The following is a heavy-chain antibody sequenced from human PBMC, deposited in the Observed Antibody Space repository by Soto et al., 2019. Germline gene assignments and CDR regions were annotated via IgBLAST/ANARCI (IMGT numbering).Heavy chain of an antibody. CDR2: LSGSSPYI. CDR1: GFKFRHYV. CDR3: TRDLYQLLDTVHHYSYGMDV. J-gene: IGHJ6*02. V-gene: IGHV3-21*03. Sequence: GGSLRLSCAASGFKFRHYVMNWVRQAPGKGLEWVASLSGSSPYIFYADTVKGRFTISRDNAKSSLFLQMNSLRAEDTAVYYCTRDLYQLLDTVHHYSYGMDVWGQGTTVTVSS. D-gene: IGHD2-2*01.